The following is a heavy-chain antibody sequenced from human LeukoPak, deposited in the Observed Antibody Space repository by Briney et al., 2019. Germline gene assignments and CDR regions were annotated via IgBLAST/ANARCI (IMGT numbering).Heavy chain of an antibody. D-gene: IGHD5/OR15-5a*01. CDR2: FDPGDGET. CDR3: AAGGVYSILDY. Sequence: ASVKVSCKVSGSTLTELSMHWVRQAPGKGLEWMGGFDPGDGETIYAQKFQGRVTMTEDTSTDTAYMELSSLRSQDTALYYCAAGGVYSILDYWGQGTLVTVSS. CDR1: GSTLTELS. V-gene: IGHV1-24*01. J-gene: IGHJ4*02.